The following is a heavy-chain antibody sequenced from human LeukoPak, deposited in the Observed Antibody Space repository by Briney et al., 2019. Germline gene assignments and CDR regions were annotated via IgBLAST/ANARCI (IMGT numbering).Heavy chain of an antibody. Sequence: GESLKISCKGSGYSFPNYWIGWVRQMPGKGLEWMGIIYPGDSHTRYSPSFQDQVTISVDKSISTAYLQWSSLKASDTAMYYCARGPYTYTSSATLGSYNWFDPWGQGSLVTVSS. V-gene: IGHV5-51*01. J-gene: IGHJ5*02. CDR1: GYSFPNYW. CDR2: IYPGDSHT. CDR3: ARGPYTYTSSATLGSYNWFDP. D-gene: IGHD2-2*02.